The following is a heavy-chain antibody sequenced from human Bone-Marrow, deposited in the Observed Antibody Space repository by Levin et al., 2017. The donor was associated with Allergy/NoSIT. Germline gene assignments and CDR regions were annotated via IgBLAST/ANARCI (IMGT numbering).Heavy chain of an antibody. D-gene: IGHD4-11*01. Sequence: GGSLRLSCAASGFTFSSHSMTWVRQAPGKGLEWVSAIDASGAGTVYADSVEGRFAISRDNSKNTLYLQMNSLRAEDTALYYCAKNAATSRANFDYWGQGTLVTVSS. CDR1: GFTFSSHS. CDR3: AKNAATSRANFDY. CDR2: IDASGAGT. J-gene: IGHJ4*02. V-gene: IGHV3-23*01.